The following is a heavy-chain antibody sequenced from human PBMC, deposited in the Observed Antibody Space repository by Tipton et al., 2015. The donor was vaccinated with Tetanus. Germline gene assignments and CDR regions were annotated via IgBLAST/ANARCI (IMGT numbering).Heavy chain of an antibody. CDR1: RGSISSSNYY. CDR2: IYYSGST. Sequence: LRLSCTVSRGSISSSNYYWGWIRQPPGKGLEWIGSIYYSGSTYYNPSLKSRVTISVDTSKNQFSLKLSSETAADTAVYYCARTSIPAADYCFDYWGQGTLVTVSS. D-gene: IGHD2-2*01. J-gene: IGHJ4*02. V-gene: IGHV4-39*01. CDR3: ARTSIPAADYCFDY.